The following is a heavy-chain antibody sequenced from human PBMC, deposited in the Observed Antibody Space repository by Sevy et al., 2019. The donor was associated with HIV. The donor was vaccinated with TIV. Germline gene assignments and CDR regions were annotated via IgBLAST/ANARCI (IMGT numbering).Heavy chain of an antibody. CDR2: IKQDGSEK. CDR1: GFTFSSYW. J-gene: IGHJ5*02. CDR3: ATSGGET. V-gene: IGHV3-7*01. Sequence: GGYLRLSCAASGFTFSSYWMNWIRQAPGKGLEWVANIKQDGSEKYYVDSVKGRFTISRDNAKNPLYLEMNTLRAEDTAVYYCATSGGETWGQGTLVTVSS. D-gene: IGHD3-16*01.